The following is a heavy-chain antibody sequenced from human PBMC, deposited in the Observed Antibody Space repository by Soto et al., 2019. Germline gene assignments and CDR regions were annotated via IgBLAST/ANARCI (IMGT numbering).Heavy chain of an antibody. CDR2: IIPMYGPA. D-gene: IGHD3-10*01. J-gene: IGHJ5*02. Sequence: QVPLVQSGAEVKKPGSSVTVSCKASGGTFSSYAIHWVRQAPGQGLEWMGGIIPMYGPAKYAQRFQGRVTITADESTTTVYMELTILQSQDTAVYDWARVTSMVRGVIDNWFDPWGHGTLVTVSS. CDR1: GGTFSSYA. V-gene: IGHV1-69*01. CDR3: ARVTSMVRGVIDNWFDP.